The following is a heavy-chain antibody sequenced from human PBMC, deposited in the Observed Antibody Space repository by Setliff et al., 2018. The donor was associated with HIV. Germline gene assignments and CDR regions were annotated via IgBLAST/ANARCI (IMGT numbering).Heavy chain of an antibody. V-gene: IGHV4-39*07. CDR3: ARDSGYSGYVDY. J-gene: IGHJ4*02. CDR1: GGSISSSSYY. Sequence: SETLSLTCTVSGGSISSSSYYWGWVRQPPGKGREWIGSIFYSGSANYNPSLRSPVAISVDTSKNQFSLKLSSVTAADTAVYYCARDSGYSGYVDYWGQGTLVTVSS. D-gene: IGHD5-12*01. CDR2: IFYSGSA.